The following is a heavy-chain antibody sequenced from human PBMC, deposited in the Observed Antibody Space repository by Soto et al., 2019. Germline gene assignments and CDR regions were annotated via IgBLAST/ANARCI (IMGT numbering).Heavy chain of an antibody. CDR2: IIPIFGTA. J-gene: IGHJ4*02. Sequence: QVQLVQSGAEVKKPGSSVKVSCKASGGTFSSYAISWVRQAPGQGLEWMGGIIPIFGTANYAQKFQGRVTITADESTSTAYMELSSLRSEDTAVYYCARDRGYYGSGSLLRGYYFDYWGQGTLVTVSS. CDR1: GGTFSSYA. D-gene: IGHD3-10*01. CDR3: ARDRGYYGSGSLLRGYYFDY. V-gene: IGHV1-69*01.